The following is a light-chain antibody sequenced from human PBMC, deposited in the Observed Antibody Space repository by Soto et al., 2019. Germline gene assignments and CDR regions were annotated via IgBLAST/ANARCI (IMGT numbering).Light chain of an antibody. Sequence: DIQMTQTPSSLSASVGDRVTITCRASQSISSYLNWYQQKPGKAPKLLIYAASSLQSGVPARFSGSGSGTDISLTISRLQPEDFVTYYCQESYSTPITFGQGTRLEIK. CDR1: QSISSY. J-gene: IGKJ5*01. CDR3: QESYSTPIT. V-gene: IGKV1-39*01. CDR2: AAS.